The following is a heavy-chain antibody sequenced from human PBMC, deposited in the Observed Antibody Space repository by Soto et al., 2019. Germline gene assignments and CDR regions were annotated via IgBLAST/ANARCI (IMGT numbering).Heavy chain of an antibody. J-gene: IGHJ4*02. V-gene: IGHV3-23*01. CDR3: AKREARTGSYFD. D-gene: IGHD1-26*01. Sequence: EVQLLESGGGLVQPGGSLRLSCEASGFTIINYAMTWLRQAPGQGLEWVSTFTSPGVTYYADSVKGRFTIPRDTSKNTLFLQMNSLRAEDTAVYYCAKREARTGSYFDWGQGTLVTVSP. CDR2: FTSPGVT. CDR1: GFTIINYA.